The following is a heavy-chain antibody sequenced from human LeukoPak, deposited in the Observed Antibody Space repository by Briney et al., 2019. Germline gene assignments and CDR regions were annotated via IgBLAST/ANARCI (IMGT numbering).Heavy chain of an antibody. D-gene: IGHD4-23*01. V-gene: IGHV4-39*07. CDR3: ARGLSTVVTMYYFDY. CDR1: GGSISSSSHY. J-gene: IGHJ4*02. CDR2: MYYRGST. Sequence: SETLSLTCTVSGGSISSSSHYWGWIRQPPGKGLEWIGSMYYRGSTYHNPSLKSRVTISVDTSNNQFSLKLSSVTAADTAVYYCARGLSTVVTMYYFDYWGQGTLVTVSS.